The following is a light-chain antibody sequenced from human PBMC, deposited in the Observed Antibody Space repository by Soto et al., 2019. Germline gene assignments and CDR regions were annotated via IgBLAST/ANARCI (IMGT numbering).Light chain of an antibody. Sequence: EIVMTQSPGTLSLSPGERATISCRASQVIGSRYLAWYHQKSGQAPRLPIYGASSRATGIPDRFSGSGSGTDFTLTISRLEPEDFGVYYCQQFGSSIPHTFGQGTKVDIK. CDR2: GAS. J-gene: IGKJ2*01. V-gene: IGKV3-20*01. CDR1: QVIGSRY. CDR3: QQFGSSIPHT.